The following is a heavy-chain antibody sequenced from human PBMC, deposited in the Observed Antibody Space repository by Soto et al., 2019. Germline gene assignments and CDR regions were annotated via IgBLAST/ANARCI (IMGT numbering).Heavy chain of an antibody. CDR1: GFTFSDYY. CDR3: AKETDFWSGYYSS. D-gene: IGHD3-3*01. Sequence: SLRLSCAASGFTFSDYYMSWIRQAPGKGLEWVSYISSSGSTIYYADSVKGRFTISRDNAKNSLYLQMNSLRAEDTAVYYCAKETDFWSGYYSSWGQGTLVTVSS. J-gene: IGHJ5*02. V-gene: IGHV3-11*01. CDR2: ISSSGSTI.